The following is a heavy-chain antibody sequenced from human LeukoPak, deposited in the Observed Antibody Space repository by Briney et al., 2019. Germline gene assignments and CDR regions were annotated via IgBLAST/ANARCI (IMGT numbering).Heavy chain of an antibody. CDR2: ISGSGGST. V-gene: IGHV3-23*01. Sequence: PGGSLRLSCAASGFTFSSYAMSWVRQAPGKGLEWVSAISGSGGSTNYADSVKGRFTISRDNSKNTLYLQMNGLRAEDTAVYYCAKHGVIMTGHSYSPVDYWGQGTLVTVSS. CDR3: AKHGVIMTGHSYSPVDY. CDR1: GFTFSSYA. J-gene: IGHJ4*02. D-gene: IGHD3-9*01.